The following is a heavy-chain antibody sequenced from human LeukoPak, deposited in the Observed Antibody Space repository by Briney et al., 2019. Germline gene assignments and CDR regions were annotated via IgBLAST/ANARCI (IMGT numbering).Heavy chain of an antibody. D-gene: IGHD2-15*01. V-gene: IGHV3-11*04. CDR1: GFTFSDYY. CDR3: ARERIVVVVAATPGAFDI. Sequence: GGSLRLSCAASGFTFSDYYMNWIRQAPGKGLEWVSYISISGTTIYYADSVKGRLTISRDNSKNTLYLQMNSLRAEDTVVYYCARERIVVVVAATPGAFDIWGQGTMVTVSS. CDR2: ISISGTTI. J-gene: IGHJ3*02.